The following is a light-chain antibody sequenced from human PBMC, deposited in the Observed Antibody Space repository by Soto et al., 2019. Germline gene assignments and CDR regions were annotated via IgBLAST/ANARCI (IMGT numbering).Light chain of an antibody. Sequence: QSALTQPASVSGSPGQSITLSCTGTSSDVGSYHLVSWYQQHPGKAPKLMIYEGSKRPSGVSNRFSGSKSGNTASLTISGLKAEDEANYCCCSYAGSSTLVFGGGTKLTVL. CDR1: SSDVGSYHL. CDR2: EGS. CDR3: CSYAGSSTLV. J-gene: IGLJ2*01. V-gene: IGLV2-23*01.